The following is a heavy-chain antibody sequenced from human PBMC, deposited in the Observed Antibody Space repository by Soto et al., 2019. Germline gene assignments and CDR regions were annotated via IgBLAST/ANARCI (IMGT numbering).Heavy chain of an antibody. J-gene: IGHJ4*02. D-gene: IGHD5-18*01. CDR3: ASLRYDARGYSYGPR. CDR2: MNPNSGNT. CDR1: GCTFTSYD. Sequence: ASVKVSCKASGCTFTSYDINWVRQATGQGLEWMGWMNPNSGNTGYAQKFQGRVTMTRNTSISTAYMELSSLRSEDTAVYYCASLRYDARGYSYGPRWGQGTLVTVSS. V-gene: IGHV1-8*01.